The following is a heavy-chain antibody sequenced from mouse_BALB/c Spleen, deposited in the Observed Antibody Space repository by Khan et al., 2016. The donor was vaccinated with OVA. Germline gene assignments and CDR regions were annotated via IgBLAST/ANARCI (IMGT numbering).Heavy chain of an antibody. CDR1: GYSFTGYY. Sequence: VQLQQSGPDLVKPGASMKISCKASGYSFTGYYIHWVKQSHGKSLEWIGRVNSNNGGTSYNQKFKGKAILTVDKSSNTAYMELRSLTSEDSVVYSCAIYHGYFDVWGAGTTVTVSS. V-gene: IGHV1-26*01. J-gene: IGHJ1*01. CDR2: VNSNNGGT. D-gene: IGHD1-1*01. CDR3: AIYHGYFDV.